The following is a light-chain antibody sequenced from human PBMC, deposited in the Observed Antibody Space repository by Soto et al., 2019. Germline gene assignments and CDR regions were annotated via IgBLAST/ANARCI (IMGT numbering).Light chain of an antibody. V-gene: IGLV1-51*01. CDR2: DNN. CDR3: GTWDSSLSAGGVV. CDR1: SSNIGNNY. Sequence: QSVLTQPPSVSAAPGQKVTISCSGSSSNIGNNYVSWYQQLPGTAPKLLIYDNNKRPSGIPDRFSGSKSGTSATLGITGLQTGDEADYYCGTWDSSLSAGGVVFGGGTKVTV. J-gene: IGLJ2*01.